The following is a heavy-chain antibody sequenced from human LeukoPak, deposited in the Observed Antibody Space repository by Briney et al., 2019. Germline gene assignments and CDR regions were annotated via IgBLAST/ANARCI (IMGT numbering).Heavy chain of an antibody. CDR2: ISGSGGST. CDR1: GFTFSSYA. Sequence: GGSLRLSCAASGFTFSSYAMSWVRQAPGKGLEWVSAISGSGGSTYYADSVKGRFTISRDNSKNTPYLQMNSLRAEDTAVYYCAKDIQDYGDYEPYFDYWGQGTLVTVSS. J-gene: IGHJ4*02. D-gene: IGHD4-17*01. V-gene: IGHV3-23*01. CDR3: AKDIQDYGDYEPYFDY.